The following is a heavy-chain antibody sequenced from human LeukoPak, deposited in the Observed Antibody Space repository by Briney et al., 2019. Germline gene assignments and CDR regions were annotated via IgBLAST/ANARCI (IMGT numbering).Heavy chain of an antibody. CDR2: IYYSGST. CDR3: ARDRFDDSSGYYYHYYYYMDV. J-gene: IGHJ6*03. D-gene: IGHD3-22*01. Sequence: SETLSLTCTVSGGSISSSSYYWGWIRQPPGKGLEWIGSIYYSGSTYYNPSLKSRVTISVDTFKNQFSLKLSSVTAADTAVYYCARDRFDDSSGYYYHYYYYMDVWGKGTTVTVSS. V-gene: IGHV4-39*07. CDR1: GGSISSSSYY.